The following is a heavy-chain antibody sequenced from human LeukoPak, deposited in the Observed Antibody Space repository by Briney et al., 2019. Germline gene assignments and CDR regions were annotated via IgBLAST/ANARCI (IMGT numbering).Heavy chain of an antibody. Sequence: SETLSLTCTVSGGSISSYYWSWIRQPPGKGLEWIGYIYYSGSTNYNPSLKSRVTISVDTSKNQFSLKLSSVTAADTAVYYCAREVSRWPYYFDYWGQGTLVAVSS. V-gene: IGHV4-59*01. CDR1: GGSISSYY. CDR3: AREVSRWPYYFDY. J-gene: IGHJ4*02. CDR2: IYYSGST. D-gene: IGHD4-23*01.